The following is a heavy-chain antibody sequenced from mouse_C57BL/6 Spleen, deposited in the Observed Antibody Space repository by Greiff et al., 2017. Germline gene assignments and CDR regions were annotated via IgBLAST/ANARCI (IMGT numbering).Heavy chain of an antibody. Sequence: QVQLQQPGAELVMPGASVKLSCKASGYTFTSYWMHWVKQRPGQGLEWIGEVDPSDSYTNYNQKFKGKSTLTVDKSSSTAYMQLSSLTSEDSAVYYCARHYGSRYYFDYWGQGTTLTVSS. D-gene: IGHD1-1*01. CDR1: GYTFTSYW. CDR3: ARHYGSRYYFDY. CDR2: VDPSDSYT. V-gene: IGHV1-69*01. J-gene: IGHJ2*01.